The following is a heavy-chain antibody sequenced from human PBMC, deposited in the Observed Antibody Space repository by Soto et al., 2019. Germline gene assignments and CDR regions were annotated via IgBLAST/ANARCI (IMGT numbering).Heavy chain of an antibody. CDR1: GGSSSSYY. CDR2: IYTSGST. CDR3: VREDRGSPSHYYYGMDV. D-gene: IGHD2-2*01. V-gene: IGHV4-4*07. J-gene: IGHJ6*02. Sequence: PSETLSFPCTVSGGSSSSYYWSWIQQPAGKGLEWIGRIYTSGSTNYTPSLKSLVTMSLETSENQFCLKLSSVTAADPAVYSGVREDRGSPSHYYYGMDVWDQGTTVRVSS.